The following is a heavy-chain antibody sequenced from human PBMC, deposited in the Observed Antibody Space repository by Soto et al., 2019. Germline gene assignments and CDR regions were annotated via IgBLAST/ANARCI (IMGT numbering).Heavy chain of an antibody. D-gene: IGHD6-13*01. Sequence: QVQLVQSGAEVKKPGSSVKVSCKASGGTFSSYAISWVRQAPGQGHEWMGGIIPIFGTADYAQKFQGRVTITADESTSTAYMELSSLRSEATAVYYCASLIAAAGPPHSPRYYFGMDVWGQGTTVTVSS. J-gene: IGHJ6*02. CDR2: IIPIFGTA. CDR3: ASLIAAAGPPHSPRYYFGMDV. V-gene: IGHV1-69*12. CDR1: GGTFSSYA.